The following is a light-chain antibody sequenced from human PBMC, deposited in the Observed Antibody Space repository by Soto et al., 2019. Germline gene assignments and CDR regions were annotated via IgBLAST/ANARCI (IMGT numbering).Light chain of an antibody. J-gene: IGKJ1*01. V-gene: IGKV1-39*01. Sequence: PGKAPELLIYSTSNLKSGVPSRFRGSGSGTDLSLTINSLQSEDFATYYCQQSSNIPWTFGQGTKVDIK. CDR2: STS. CDR3: QQSSNIPWT.